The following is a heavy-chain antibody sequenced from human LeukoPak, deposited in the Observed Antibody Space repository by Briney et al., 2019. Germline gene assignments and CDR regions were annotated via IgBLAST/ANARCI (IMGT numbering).Heavy chain of an antibody. Sequence: GGSLRLSCAGSGFIFNNYAMHWVRQPPGKGLEWVPGISWNSGSIDYADSVKGRFTISRDNAKNSLYLQMNSLRVEDTAFYYCAKDNRRHYTSGPNPDSLHWGQGALVTVSS. D-gene: IGHD6-19*01. V-gene: IGHV3-9*01. CDR2: ISWNSGSI. CDR3: AKDNRRHYTSGPNPDSLH. J-gene: IGHJ4*02. CDR1: GFIFNNYA.